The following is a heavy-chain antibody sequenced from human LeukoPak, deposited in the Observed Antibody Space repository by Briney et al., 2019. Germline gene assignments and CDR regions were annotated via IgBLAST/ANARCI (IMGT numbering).Heavy chain of an antibody. D-gene: IGHD3-22*01. Sequence: GGSLRLSCVSSEFTFFKYRMSWVRQAPGKGLEWVAVIWYDGSNKYYADSVKGRFTISRDNSKNTLYLQMNSLRAEDTAVYYCARAPPVAPYYYDSSGYYYFDYWGQGTLVTVSS. CDR1: EFTFFKYR. CDR2: IWYDGSNK. CDR3: ARAPPVAPYYYDSSGYYYFDY. J-gene: IGHJ4*02. V-gene: IGHV3-33*08.